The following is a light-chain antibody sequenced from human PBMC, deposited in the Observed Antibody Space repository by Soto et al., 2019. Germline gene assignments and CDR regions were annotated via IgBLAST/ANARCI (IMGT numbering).Light chain of an antibody. J-gene: IGKJ1*01. CDR3: QQYNNWPRT. CDR1: QSVSSN. V-gene: IGKV3-15*01. Sequence: EIVMTQSPATLSMSPGERATLSCRASQSVSSNLAWYQQKPGQAPRLLIYGASTRATGIPARFSGSGSGTAFTLTISSLQSEDFAVYYCQQYNNWPRTFGQGTKVEIK. CDR2: GAS.